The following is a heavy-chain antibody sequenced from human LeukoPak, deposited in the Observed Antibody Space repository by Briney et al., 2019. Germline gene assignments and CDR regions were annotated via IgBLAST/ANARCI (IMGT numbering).Heavy chain of an antibody. V-gene: IGHV3-11*01. CDR3: ATDLHVAVTTMY. CDR1: GFAISDYY. J-gene: IGHJ4*02. Sequence: GSLRLSCAASGFAISDYYMSWIRQAPGKGLGWVSYIDSIGTSISYADSVKGRFTHSRDHAKNSLSLQMNSLRAEDTAVYYCATDLHVAVTTMYWGEGTLFTVSA. CDR2: IDSIGTSI. D-gene: IGHD4-11*01.